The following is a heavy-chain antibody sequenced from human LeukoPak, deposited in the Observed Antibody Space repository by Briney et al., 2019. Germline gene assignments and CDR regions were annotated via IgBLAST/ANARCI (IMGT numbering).Heavy chain of an antibody. V-gene: IGHV1-8*03. CDR3: ARSGLAGATSYYFDY. D-gene: IGHD1-26*01. CDR2: MNPNNGNA. CDR1: GYTFTNYD. J-gene: IGHJ4*02. Sequence: ASVKVSCKASGYTFTNYDINWVRQATGQGLEWMGWMNPNNGNAGYAQKFQGRVTITTDESTSTAYMELSSLRSEDTAVYYCARSGLAGATSYYFDYWGQGTLVTVSS.